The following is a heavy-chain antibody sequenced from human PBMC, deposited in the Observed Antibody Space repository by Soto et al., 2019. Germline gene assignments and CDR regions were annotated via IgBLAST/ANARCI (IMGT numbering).Heavy chain of an antibody. V-gene: IGHV3-43*01. CDR3: AKDFYGEATIGFDY. Sequence: GGSLRLSCAASGFTFDDYTMHWVRQAPGKGLEWVSLISWDGGSTYYADSVKGRFTISRDNSKNSLYLQMNSLRTEDTALYYCAKDFYGEATIGFDYWGQGTLVTVSS. D-gene: IGHD3-10*01. CDR2: ISWDGGST. J-gene: IGHJ4*02. CDR1: GFTFDDYT.